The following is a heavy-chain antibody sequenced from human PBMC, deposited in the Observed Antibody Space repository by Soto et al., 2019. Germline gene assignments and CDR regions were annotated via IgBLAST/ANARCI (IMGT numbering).Heavy chain of an antibody. D-gene: IGHD1-1*01. CDR2: ISYEGSNT. CDR3: ARVTPGNNLYYFSGLDF. J-gene: IGHJ6*02. CDR1: GFTFSYHA. V-gene: IGHV3-30-3*01. Sequence: QEQLVESGGGVVQPGRSLRLSCVVSGFTFSYHAMHWVRQAPGKGLEWVAVISYEGSNTYYADSVRGRFTISRDNSKNTLYLEMNTLRPEDTGVYYCARVTPGNNLYYFSGLDFWGQGTSVTVSS.